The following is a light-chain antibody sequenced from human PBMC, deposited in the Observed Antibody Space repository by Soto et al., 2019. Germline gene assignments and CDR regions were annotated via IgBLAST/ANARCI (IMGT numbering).Light chain of an antibody. V-gene: IGLV2-14*02. Sequence: QSALTQPASVSGSPGQSITISCTGTSSNVGSYKLVSWYQQHPGKAPKLMIFEVNKRPSGVSNRFSGSKSGNTASLTISGLQAEDEADYYCCSYTTSSTRVFGSGTKLTVL. J-gene: IGLJ1*01. CDR1: SSNVGSYKL. CDR3: CSYTTSSTRV. CDR2: EVN.